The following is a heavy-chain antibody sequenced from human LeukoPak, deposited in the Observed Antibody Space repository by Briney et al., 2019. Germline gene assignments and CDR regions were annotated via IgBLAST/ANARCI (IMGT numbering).Heavy chain of an antibody. Sequence: GASVKVSCKASGGTFSSYAISWVRQAPGQGLEWMGRIIPILGIANYAQKFQGRVTITADKSTSTAYMELSSLRSEDTAVYYCARDRKRPLSYSYYGMDVWGQGTTVTVSS. D-gene: IGHD3-16*01. V-gene: IGHV1-69*04. J-gene: IGHJ6*02. CDR1: GGTFSSYA. CDR2: IIPILGIA. CDR3: ARDRKRPLSYSYYGMDV.